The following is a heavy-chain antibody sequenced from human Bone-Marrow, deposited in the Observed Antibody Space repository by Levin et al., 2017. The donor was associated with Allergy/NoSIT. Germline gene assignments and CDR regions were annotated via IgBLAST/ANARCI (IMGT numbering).Heavy chain of an antibody. J-gene: IGHJ4*01. CDR3: AREGTPQSWDY. CDR2: IYYIGNT. D-gene: IGHD1-14*01. CDR1: GGSISRSPYY. V-gene: IGHV4-39*07. Sequence: KASETLSLTCTVSGGSISRSPYYWVWIRQPPGKGLEWIGSIYYIGNTYYNPSLKSRATISVDTSKNLFSLKLSSVTAADTAVYYCAREGTPQSWDYWGQGTLVTVSS.